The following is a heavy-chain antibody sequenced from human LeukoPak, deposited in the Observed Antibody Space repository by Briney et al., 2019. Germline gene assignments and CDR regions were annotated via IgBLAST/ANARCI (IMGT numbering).Heavy chain of an antibody. J-gene: IGHJ4*02. V-gene: IGHV3-66*01. D-gene: IGHD3-22*01. Sequence: PGGSLRLSCAASGFTVSSNYMSWVRQALGKGLEWVSVIYSGGSTYYADSVKGRFTISRDNSKNTLYLQMNSLRAEDTAVYYCAMNYYDSSGYDYWGQGTLVTVSS. CDR1: GFTVSSNY. CDR3: AMNYYDSSGYDY. CDR2: IYSGGST.